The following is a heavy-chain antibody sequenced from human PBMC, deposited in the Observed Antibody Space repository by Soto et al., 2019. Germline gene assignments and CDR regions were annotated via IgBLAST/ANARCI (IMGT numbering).Heavy chain of an antibody. CDR1: GGSIRNNYVY. Sequence: SETLSLTFAVSGGSIRNNYVYWGWIRQPPGKGLEWIGSIYYGGSTYYNPSLKSRVTISVDTSKNQFSLKLTSVTAADTAVYYCARHQTGHSGGSKFDLCGQGSLVTVSS. CDR3: ARHQTGHSGGSKFDL. D-gene: IGHD6-19*01. V-gene: IGHV4-39*01. CDR2: IYYGGST. J-gene: IGHJ5*02.